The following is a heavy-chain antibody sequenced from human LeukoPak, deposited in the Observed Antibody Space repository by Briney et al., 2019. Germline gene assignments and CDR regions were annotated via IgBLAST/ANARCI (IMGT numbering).Heavy chain of an antibody. CDR2: FDPEDGET. V-gene: IGHV1-24*01. D-gene: IGHD1-26*01. CDR1: GYTLTELS. J-gene: IGHJ4*02. CDR3: ATVEWGLRIFDY. Sequence: ASVKVSCKVSGYTLTELSMHWVRQAPGKGLGWMGGFDPEDGETIYAQKFQGRVTMTEDTSTDTAYMELSSLRSEDTAVYYCATVEWGLRIFDYWGQGTLVTVSS.